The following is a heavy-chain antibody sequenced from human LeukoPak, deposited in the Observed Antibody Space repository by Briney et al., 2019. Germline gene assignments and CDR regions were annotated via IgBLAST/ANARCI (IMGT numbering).Heavy chain of an antibody. D-gene: IGHD5-18*01. CDR2: IYYSGST. CDR1: GGSISSYY. V-gene: IGHV4-59*01. Sequence: SETLSLTCTVSGGSISSYYWSWIRQPPGKGLEWIGYIYYSGSTNYNPSLKSRVTISVDTSKNQFSLKLSSVSAADTAVYYCARARHSPRYFDLWGRGTLVTVSS. J-gene: IGHJ2*01. CDR3: ARARHSPRYFDL.